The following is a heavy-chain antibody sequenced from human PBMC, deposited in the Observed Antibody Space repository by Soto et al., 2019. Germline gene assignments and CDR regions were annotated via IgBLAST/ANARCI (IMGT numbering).Heavy chain of an antibody. J-gene: IGHJ4*02. CDR1: GGSISGGGSY. Sequence: SETLSLTCTVSGGSISGGGSYWSWIRQRPGKGLEWIGYMYYSGSFYYNPSLKGRVTISVDTSKNQFSLKLSSVTAADTAVYYCARARGYYDFWSGYYSRGVPYYFDYWGQGTLVTVSS. V-gene: IGHV4-61*08. D-gene: IGHD3-3*01. CDR2: MYYSGSF. CDR3: ARARGYYDFWSGYYSRGVPYYFDY.